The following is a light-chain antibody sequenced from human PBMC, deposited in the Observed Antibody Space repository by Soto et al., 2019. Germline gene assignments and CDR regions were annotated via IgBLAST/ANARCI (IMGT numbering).Light chain of an antibody. CDR2: DAS. CDR1: QSISHW. J-gene: IGKJ1*01. V-gene: IGKV1-5*01. CDR3: QQYHTYRP. Sequence: DIQMTQAPSTLSASIGDRVIITCLASQSISHWLALYQQKPGKAPKLLISDASILESGVPSSFSGSTSGTEFTLTINSLQPDDFPTYYCQQYHTYRPFGQGTKVEI.